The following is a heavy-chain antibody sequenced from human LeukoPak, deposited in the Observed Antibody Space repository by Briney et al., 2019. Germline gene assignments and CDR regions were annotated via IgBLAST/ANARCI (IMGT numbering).Heavy chain of an antibody. V-gene: IGHV1-46*01. J-gene: IGHJ5*02. CDR3: ARDNSFDDRGWWFDP. D-gene: IGHD4-23*01. CDR2: ISPTGRNT. CDR1: GYTFTNFY. Sequence: ASVKVSCMSSGYTFTNFYMHWLRQAPGQGLEWMGLISPTGRNTWFADKFRGRIILTRDMSTSTDYMELSSLGSEDTAVYFCARDNSFDDRGWWFDPWGQGTLVTVSS.